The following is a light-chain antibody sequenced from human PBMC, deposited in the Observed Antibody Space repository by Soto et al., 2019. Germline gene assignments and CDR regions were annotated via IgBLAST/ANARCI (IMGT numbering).Light chain of an antibody. V-gene: IGLV3-1*01. J-gene: IGLJ1*01. CDR3: QAWDSSTEV. CDR1: KLGDKY. Sequence: SYELTQPPSVSVSPGQTASITCSGEKLGDKYVCWYQQRPGQSPVLVIYQDTKRPSGIPERFSGSNSGNTATLTISGTQAMDEADYYCQAWDSSTEVFGTGTKVTVL. CDR2: QDT.